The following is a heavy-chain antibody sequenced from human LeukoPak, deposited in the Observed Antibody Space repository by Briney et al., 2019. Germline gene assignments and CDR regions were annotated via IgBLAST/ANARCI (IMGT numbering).Heavy chain of an antibody. Sequence: SETLSLTCAVYGGSFSGYYWSWIRQPPGKGLEWIGEINHSGSTNYNPSLKRRVTISVDTSKNQFSLKLSSVTAADTAVYYCASRPYYYDSSGYSRYFDYWGQGTLVTVSS. CDR3: ASRPYYYDSSGYSRYFDY. CDR1: GGSFSGYY. V-gene: IGHV4-34*01. CDR2: INHSGST. D-gene: IGHD3-22*01. J-gene: IGHJ4*02.